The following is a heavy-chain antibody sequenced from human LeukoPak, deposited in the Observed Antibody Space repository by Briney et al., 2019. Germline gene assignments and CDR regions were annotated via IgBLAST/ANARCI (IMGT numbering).Heavy chain of an antibody. J-gene: IGHJ4*02. D-gene: IGHD6-19*01. Sequence: PSQTLSLTCTVSGGSISSGNYYWSWIRQSAGKGLEWIGRINTSGNTKYNPSLKSRVTISVDTSKNQFSLKLTSVTAADTALYYCARESSGDPRFFDYWGQGTLVTVSS. CDR1: GGSISSGNYY. V-gene: IGHV4-61*02. CDR2: INTSGNT. CDR3: ARESSGDPRFFDY.